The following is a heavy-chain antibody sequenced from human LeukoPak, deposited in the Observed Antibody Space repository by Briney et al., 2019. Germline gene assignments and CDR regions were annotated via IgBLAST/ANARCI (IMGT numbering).Heavy chain of an antibody. J-gene: IGHJ4*02. CDR3: AKRSGYDLVFRYFDY. V-gene: IGHV3-23*01. D-gene: IGHD5-12*01. CDR2: ISGSGGGT. CDR1: GFTFSSYA. Sequence: EGSLRLSCAASGFTFSSYAMSWVRQAPGKGLEWVSSISGSGGGTYYADSVKGRFTISRDNSKKTLYLQMNSLRAEDTAVFYCAKRSGYDLVFRYFDYWGQGTLVTVSS.